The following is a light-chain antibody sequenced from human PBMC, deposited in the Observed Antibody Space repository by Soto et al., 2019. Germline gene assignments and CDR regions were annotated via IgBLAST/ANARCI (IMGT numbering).Light chain of an antibody. CDR2: DVS. J-gene: IGLJ1*01. V-gene: IGLV2-14*03. CDR1: SSDIGDHNY. CDR3: SSYTGIQV. Sequence: QPASVSGSPGQSITISCTGTSSDIGDHNYVSWYQQHTGKVPQLIISDVSNRPSGVSNRFSGSKSGNTASLTISGLRPEDEADYYCSSYTGIQVFGTGTKLTVL.